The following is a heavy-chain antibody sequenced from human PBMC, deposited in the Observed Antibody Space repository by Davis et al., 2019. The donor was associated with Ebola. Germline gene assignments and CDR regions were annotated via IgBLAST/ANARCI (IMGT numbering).Heavy chain of an antibody. J-gene: IGHJ4*02. Sequence: SETLSLTCNVSGGSFSNYFWTWVRQSPGKGLEWLGAINHSGSANYNRSLKSRVTVSLDPSKTHFSLKLTSVTAADAAIYYCARAYAILGLYYLDHWGQGTLVTVSS. CDR3: ARAYAILGLYYLDH. V-gene: IGHV4-34*01. CDR1: GGSFSNYF. CDR2: INHSGSA. D-gene: IGHD2-8*01.